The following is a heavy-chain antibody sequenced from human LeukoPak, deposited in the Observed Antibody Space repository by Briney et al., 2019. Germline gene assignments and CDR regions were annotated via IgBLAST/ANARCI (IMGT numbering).Heavy chain of an antibody. V-gene: IGHV4-59*11. CDR2: ISYIGST. CDR1: GVSFTTHY. CDR3: ASDSISMNAFDA. D-gene: IGHD3-22*01. J-gene: IGHJ3*01. Sequence: SETLSLTCTVSGVSFTTHYWSWIRQPPGRGLEWIGYISYIGSTNYNPSLKSRVTISIDRSKNEVSLMLTSVTAADTAVYYCASDSISMNAFDAWGQGTMVTVSS.